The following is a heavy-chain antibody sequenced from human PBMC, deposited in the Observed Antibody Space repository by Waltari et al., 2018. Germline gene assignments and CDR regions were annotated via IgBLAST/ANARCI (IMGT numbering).Heavy chain of an antibody. CDR1: GYTFTGYY. CDR2: IQVNSGGA. V-gene: IGHV1-2*06. Sequence: QVQLMQSGAEVKKPGASVKVSCKASGYTFTGYYIHWVRQTPGQGLEWMGRIQVNSGGANFAQKLQGRVTMTRDTSTSTVYMELSRLTFDDTAVYYCARDQSMTNYYYGMDVWGQGTTVTVS. CDR3: ARDQSMTNYYYGMDV. J-gene: IGHJ6*02.